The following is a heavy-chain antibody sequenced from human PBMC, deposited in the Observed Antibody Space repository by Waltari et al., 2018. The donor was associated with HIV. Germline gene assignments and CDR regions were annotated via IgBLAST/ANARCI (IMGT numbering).Heavy chain of an antibody. J-gene: IGHJ5*02. D-gene: IGHD3-9*01. Sequence: QVQLQQWGAGLLKPSETLSLTCAVYGGSFSGYYWSWIRQPPGKGLEWIGEINHSGSTNYNPSLKSRVTISVDTSKNQFSLKLSSVTAADTAVYYCARVSRVLRYFDGQPWGQGTLVTVSS. CDR2: INHSGST. CDR3: ARVSRVLRYFDGQP. CDR1: GGSFSGYY. V-gene: IGHV4-34*01.